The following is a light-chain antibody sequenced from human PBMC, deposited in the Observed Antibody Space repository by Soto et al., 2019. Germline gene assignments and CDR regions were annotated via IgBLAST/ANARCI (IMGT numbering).Light chain of an antibody. CDR3: QSYDSSPSGGV. J-gene: IGLJ3*02. V-gene: IGLV1-40*01. Sequence: QPVLTQPPSVSGAPGQRVTISCTGSSSNIGAGYDVHWYQQLPGTAPKLLIYGNSNRPSGVPDRFSGSKSGTSASLAITGLQAEDEADYYCQSYDSSPSGGVFGGGTKVTVL. CDR2: GNS. CDR1: SSNIGAGYD.